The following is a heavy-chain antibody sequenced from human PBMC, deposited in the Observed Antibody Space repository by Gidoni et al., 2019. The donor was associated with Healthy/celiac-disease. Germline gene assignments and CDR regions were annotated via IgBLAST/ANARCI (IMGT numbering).Heavy chain of an antibody. J-gene: IGHJ4*02. Sequence: QLQLPQSAARLFNPSETLSLLSPVYGGSFSGYYWSWIRQPPGKGLEWIGEINHSGSTNYNPSLKSRVTISVDTSKNQLSLKLSSVTAADTAVYYCERGNRRGIEWGQGTLVTVSS. V-gene: IGHV4-34*01. D-gene: IGHD2-21*01. CDR3: ERGNRRGIE. CDR1: GGSFSGYY. CDR2: INHSGST.